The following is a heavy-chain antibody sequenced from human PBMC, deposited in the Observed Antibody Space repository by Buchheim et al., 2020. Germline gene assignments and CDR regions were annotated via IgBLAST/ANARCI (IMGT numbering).Heavy chain of an antibody. D-gene: IGHD3-16*01. CDR3: DDPDGY. J-gene: IGHJ4*02. CDR2: IKGDGSGK. CDR1: GFTFSTYW. Sequence: EVQLVESGGGLVQPGGSLRLSCVVSGFTFSTYWMSWVRQAPGKGLEWVASIKGDGSGKFYLDSVKGRFNISRDNAKNSLNLQMNSLRVEDTAVYYCDDPDGYWGQGT. V-gene: IGHV3-7*01.